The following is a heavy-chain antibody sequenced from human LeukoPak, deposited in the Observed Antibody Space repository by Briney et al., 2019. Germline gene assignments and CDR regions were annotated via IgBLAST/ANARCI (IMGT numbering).Heavy chain of an antibody. V-gene: IGHV3-23*01. J-gene: IGHJ4*02. CDR3: ASSPRGIVGCTPAR. CDR1: GVTFSSYA. Sequence: PGGSLRLSRAASGVTFSSYAINWVRQAPGKGLEWVSTISSSGGSTYYADSVKGRFTISRDNSKNTLYLQMNSLRAEDTAVYYCASSPRGIVGCTPARGGQGTLVTVSS. CDR2: ISSSGGST. D-gene: IGHD1-26*01.